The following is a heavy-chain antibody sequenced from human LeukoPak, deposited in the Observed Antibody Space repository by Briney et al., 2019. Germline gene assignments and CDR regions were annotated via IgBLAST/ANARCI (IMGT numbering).Heavy chain of an antibody. V-gene: IGHV1-18*01. CDR2: ISAYNGNT. D-gene: IGHD3-9*01. J-gene: IGHJ4*02. CDR1: GYTFTSYG. Sequence: ASLKVSCKDSGYTFTSYGISWVRQAPGQGLEWMGWISAYNGNTNYAQKLQGRGTMTTDTSTSTAYMELRSLRSDDTAVYYCARVLTYYDILTGYNFDYWGQATLVTVSS. CDR3: ARVLTYYDILTGYNFDY.